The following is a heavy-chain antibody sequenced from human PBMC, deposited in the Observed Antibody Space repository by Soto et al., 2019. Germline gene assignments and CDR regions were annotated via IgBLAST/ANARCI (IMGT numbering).Heavy chain of an antibody. Sequence: QVHLQQRGAGLLKPSETLSLNCVVSGESFSGYYWSWIRQTPGMGLEWIGEVDHRGSTTYNPSLKNRDSISIDSSKNLFSLALTSVTAADTALYFCARYEYGNSLYGVDVWGQGTRVTVSS. J-gene: IGHJ6*02. D-gene: IGHD1-7*01. CDR1: GESFSGYY. CDR2: VDHRGST. CDR3: ARYEYGNSLYGVDV. V-gene: IGHV4-34*02.